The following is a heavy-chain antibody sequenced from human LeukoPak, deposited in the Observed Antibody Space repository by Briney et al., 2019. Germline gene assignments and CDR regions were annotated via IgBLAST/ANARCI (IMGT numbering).Heavy chain of an antibody. Sequence: ETLSLTCAVYGGSFSGYYWSWVRQAPGKGLEWVSAISGSGGSTYYADSVKGRFTISRDNSKNTLYLQMNSLRAEDTAVYYCAKDRRNYYDSSGYYDYWGQGTLVTVSS. CDR1: GGSFSGYY. D-gene: IGHD3-22*01. V-gene: IGHV3-23*01. CDR3: AKDRRNYYDSSGYYDY. J-gene: IGHJ4*02. CDR2: ISGSGGST.